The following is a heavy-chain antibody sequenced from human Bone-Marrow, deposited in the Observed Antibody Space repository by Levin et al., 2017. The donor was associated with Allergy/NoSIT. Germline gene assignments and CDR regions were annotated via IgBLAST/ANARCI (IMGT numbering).Heavy chain of an antibody. CDR2: MYYSGST. J-gene: IGHJ6*03. CDR1: GASIRSGGYY. Sequence: SQTLSLPCTVSGASIRSGGYYWTWIRQRPGKGLEWIGYMYYSGSTYYTPSLKSRVTMSVDTSKNQFSLKLSSVTAADTAVYYCGRSYYDFWSGYPPPLGYTDVWGKGTTVTVSS. CDR3: GRSYYDFWSGYPPPLGYTDV. D-gene: IGHD3-3*01. V-gene: IGHV4-31*03.